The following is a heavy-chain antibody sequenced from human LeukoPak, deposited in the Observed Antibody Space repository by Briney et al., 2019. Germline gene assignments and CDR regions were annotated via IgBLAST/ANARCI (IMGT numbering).Heavy chain of an antibody. D-gene: IGHD6-13*01. CDR3: ARDGIAATGLTFDH. Sequence: PSETLSLTCTVSGGSISSDNYYWSWIRHHPRKGLEWIGYIYYNGATYYNPSLQSRVTISIDPSNNQFSLKRSSVTAADTAVYYCARDGIAATGLTFDHWGQGTLVPVST. CDR2: IYYNGAT. CDR1: GGSISSDNYY. J-gene: IGHJ4*02. V-gene: IGHV4-30-4*01.